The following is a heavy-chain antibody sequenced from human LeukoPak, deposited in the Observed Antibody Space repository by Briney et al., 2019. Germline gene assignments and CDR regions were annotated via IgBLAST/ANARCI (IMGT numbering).Heavy chain of an antibody. CDR1: GGSNRSSYYY. CDR2: IYDSGST. CDR3: ARDYGDYFDY. J-gene: IGHJ4*02. D-gene: IGHD4-17*01. Sequence: PSETLSLTCTVSGGSNRSSYYYWGWICQPPGKGLEWIGSIYDSGSTYYNPSLKSRVTISVDTSKNQFSLKLNSVTAADTAVYYCARDYGDYFDYWGQGTLVTVSS. V-gene: IGHV4-39*02.